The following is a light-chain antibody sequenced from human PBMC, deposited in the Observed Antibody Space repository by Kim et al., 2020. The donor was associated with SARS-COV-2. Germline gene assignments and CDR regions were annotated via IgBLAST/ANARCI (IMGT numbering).Light chain of an antibody. Sequence: QSVLTQPPSVSAAPGQKVTISCSGSNSNIGNNYVSWYQHLPGTAPKLLIYDNSKRPSAIPDRFSASKSGTSAALAITGLLTEDEADYYCAAWDNNLSALLFGGGTKVTVL. CDR2: DNS. CDR1: NSNIGNNY. J-gene: IGLJ2*01. CDR3: AAWDNNLSALL. V-gene: IGLV1-51*01.